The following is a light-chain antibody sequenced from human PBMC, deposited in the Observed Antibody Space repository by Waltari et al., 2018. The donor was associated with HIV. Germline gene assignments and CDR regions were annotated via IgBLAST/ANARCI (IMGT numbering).Light chain of an antibody. CDR3: SSYTTFNTVI. CDR2: DVT. V-gene: IGLV2-14*03. CDR1: GAEIGAYND. Sequence: QSALTQPASVSGSPGQSITISCAGTGAEIGAYNDVAWYQKLPDSVPKLIIYDVTSRPSGISDRFSASKSGNAASLTISGLQAEDEGDYYCSSYTTFNTVIFGGGTKLTVL. J-gene: IGLJ2*01.